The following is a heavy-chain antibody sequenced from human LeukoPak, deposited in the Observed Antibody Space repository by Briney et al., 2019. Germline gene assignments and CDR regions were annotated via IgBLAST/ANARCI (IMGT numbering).Heavy chain of an antibody. D-gene: IGHD1-26*01. Sequence: GGSLRLSCAVSGFTFSSYAMSWVRQAPGKGLEWVSAITGSGTGSGDSTYYADSVKGRFTISRDNAKNSLYLQMNSLRAEDTALYYCAKDLEPFTASGTPRDYFDYWGQGTLVTVSS. V-gene: IGHV3-23*01. CDR3: AKDLEPFTASGTPRDYFDY. CDR2: ITGSGTGSGDST. CDR1: GFTFSSYA. J-gene: IGHJ4*02.